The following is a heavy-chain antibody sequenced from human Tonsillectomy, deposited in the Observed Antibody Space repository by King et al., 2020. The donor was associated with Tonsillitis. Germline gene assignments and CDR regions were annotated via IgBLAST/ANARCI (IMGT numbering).Heavy chain of an antibody. Sequence: VQLVQSGAEVKKPGSSVKVSCKASGGTFSSYAISWVRQAPGQGLEWMGGIIPIFGTANYAQKFQGRVTITADESTSTAYMELSSLRSEDTAVYYCARGGPVVSTSPSPYYSSGMDFWGQGTTVTVSS. J-gene: IGHJ6*02. V-gene: IGHV1-69*01. CDR3: ARGGPVVSTSPSPYYSSGMDF. CDR2: IIPIFGTA. CDR1: GGTFSSYA. D-gene: IGHD2-2*01.